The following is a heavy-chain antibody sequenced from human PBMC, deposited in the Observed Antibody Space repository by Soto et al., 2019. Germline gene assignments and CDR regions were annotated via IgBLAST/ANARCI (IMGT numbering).Heavy chain of an antibody. V-gene: IGHV4-59*08. D-gene: IGHD2-2*01. Sequence: LETLSLTCTVSGGSISSYYWSWIRQPPGKGLEWIGYIYYSGSTNYNPSLKSRVTISVDTSKNQFSLKLSSVTAADTAVYYCARHVPYCSDTSHCAYGMDVWGQGTTVTVSS. CDR1: GGSISSYY. CDR2: IYYSGST. J-gene: IGHJ6*02. CDR3: ARHVPYCSDTSHCAYGMDV.